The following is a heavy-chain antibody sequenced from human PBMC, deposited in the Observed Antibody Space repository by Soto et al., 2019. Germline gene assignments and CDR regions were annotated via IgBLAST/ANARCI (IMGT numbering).Heavy chain of an antibody. CDR2: IYYSGST. D-gene: IGHD6-19*01. J-gene: IGHJ3*02. CDR1: GGSISSSSYY. V-gene: IGHV4-39*01. Sequence: QLQLQESGPGLVKPSETLSLTCTVSGGSISSSSYYWGWIRQPPGKGLEWIGSIYYSGSTYYNPSLKSRVTISVDTSKNQFSLKLSSVTAADTAVYYCARRGAVAAKYAFDIWGQGTMVTVSS. CDR3: ARRGAVAAKYAFDI.